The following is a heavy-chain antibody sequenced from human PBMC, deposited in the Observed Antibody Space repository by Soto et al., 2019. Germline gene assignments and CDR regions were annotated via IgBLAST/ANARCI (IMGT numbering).Heavy chain of an antibody. V-gene: IGHV4-4*02. CDR2: IYHSGST. Sequence: QVQLQESGPGLVKPSGTLSLTCAVSGGSISSSNWWSWVRQPPGQGLEWIGEIYHSGSTNYNPSLMSRLTISVDRYKNQLSLKLRSVTAADTAVYYCTRDMIYGSERSHYYYAMDVWGRGTTVTVSS. CDR3: TRDMIYGSERSHYYYAMDV. D-gene: IGHD3-10*01. CDR1: GGSISSSNW. J-gene: IGHJ6*02.